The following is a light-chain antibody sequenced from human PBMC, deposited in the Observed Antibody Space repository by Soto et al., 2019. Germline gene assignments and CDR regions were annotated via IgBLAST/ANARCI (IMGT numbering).Light chain of an antibody. CDR1: QSISSY. V-gene: IGKV1-39*01. Sequence: DIQMTQSPSSLSASVGDTVSTTCRASQSISSYLNWYQQRPGKAPKVLIYGASTLQSGVPSRFSGSGSGTEFTLTISSLQPEDFATYYCQQGYSISWTFGQGTKVDIK. J-gene: IGKJ1*01. CDR3: QQGYSISWT. CDR2: GAS.